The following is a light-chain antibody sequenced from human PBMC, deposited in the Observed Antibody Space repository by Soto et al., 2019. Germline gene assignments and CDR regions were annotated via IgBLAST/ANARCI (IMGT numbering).Light chain of an antibody. CDR2: GNS. V-gene: IGLV1-40*01. J-gene: IGLJ2*01. CDR1: SSNIGAGYD. CDR3: HSYDSSLRGVV. Sequence: QSVLTQPPSVSGAPGQRVTISCTGSSSNIGAGYDVHWYQQLPGTAPKLLIYGNSNRPSGVPARFSASKSGTSASLAITGLLAEDEADYSCHSYDSSLRGVVFGGGTKLTVL.